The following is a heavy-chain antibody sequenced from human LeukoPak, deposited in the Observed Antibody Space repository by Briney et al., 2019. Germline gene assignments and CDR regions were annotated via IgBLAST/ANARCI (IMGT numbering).Heavy chain of an antibody. V-gene: IGHV3-13*01. D-gene: IGHD5-12*01. J-gene: IGHJ3*02. CDR1: GFTFSSYD. CDR3: ARSDSGYDSRDAFDI. Sequence: GGSLRLSCAASGFTFSSYDMHWVRQATGKGLEWVSAIGTAGDTYYPGSVKGRFTISRENAKNSLYLQMNSLRAGDSVVYYCARSDSGYDSRDAFDIWGQGTMVTVSS. CDR2: IGTAGDT.